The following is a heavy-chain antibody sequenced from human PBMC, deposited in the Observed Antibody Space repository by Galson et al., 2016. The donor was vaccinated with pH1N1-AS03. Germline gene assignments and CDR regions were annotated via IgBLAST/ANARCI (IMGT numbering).Heavy chain of an antibody. D-gene: IGHD3-10*01. CDR1: GFSLNDGGLG. CDR2: IYWHDDK. Sequence: PALVKPPQTLTLTCTFSGFSLNDGGLGVGWIRQPPGKALEWLGMIYWHDDKRYNPSLQNRLTLTQGVSKSEVVLQMTNVDPEDTATYYCAHRFYGSGASFFDFWGQGIVVVVS. V-gene: IGHV2-5*01. J-gene: IGHJ4*02. CDR3: AHRFYGSGASFFDF.